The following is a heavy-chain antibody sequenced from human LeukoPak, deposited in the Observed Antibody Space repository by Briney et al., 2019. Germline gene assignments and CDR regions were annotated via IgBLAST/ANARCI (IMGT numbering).Heavy chain of an antibody. Sequence: GGSLRLSCVASGFSFSRYSMNWVRQAPGKGLEWISYISGSGSAMYYADSVKGRFTISRDNAKNSLYLQMNSLRAEDTAVYYCAILPFFSSSSYYMDVWGKGTTVTISS. V-gene: IGHV3-48*01. D-gene: IGHD6-6*01. J-gene: IGHJ6*03. CDR3: AILPFFSSSSYYMDV. CDR1: GFSFSRYS. CDR2: ISGSGSAM.